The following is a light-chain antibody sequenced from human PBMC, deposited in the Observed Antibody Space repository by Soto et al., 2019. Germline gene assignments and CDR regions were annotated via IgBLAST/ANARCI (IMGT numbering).Light chain of an antibody. CDR1: SSDVGGYDY. V-gene: IGLV2-8*01. CDR3: SSYAGSNNFV. CDR2: EVT. J-gene: IGLJ1*01. Sequence: QSALTQPPSASGSPGQSVTISCTGTSSDVGGYDYVSWYQQHPGKAPKLMIYEVTKRPSGVPDRFSGSKSGNTASLTVSGLQAEDEADYYCSSYAGSNNFVLGHGTTVTGL.